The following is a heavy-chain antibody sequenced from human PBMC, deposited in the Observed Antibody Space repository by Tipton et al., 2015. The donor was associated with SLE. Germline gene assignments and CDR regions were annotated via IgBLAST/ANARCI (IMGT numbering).Heavy chain of an antibody. J-gene: IGHJ6*02. CDR2: ISAGGGST. V-gene: IGHV3-23*01. CDR3: AKDRDYYHYAMDV. Sequence: SLRLSCAASGFTFSTYDMNWVRQAPGKGLEWVSAISAGGGSTYYADSVKGRFTISRDNSKNTLYLQMNSLRAEDTAVYYCAKDRDYYHYAMDVWGQGTTVTVSS. CDR1: GFTFSTYD.